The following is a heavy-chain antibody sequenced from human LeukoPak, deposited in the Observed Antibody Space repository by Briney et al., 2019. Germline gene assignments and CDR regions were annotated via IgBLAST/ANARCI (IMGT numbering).Heavy chain of an antibody. CDR2: ISGSGGST. CDR3: AKLGYCSSTSCTTNWFDP. Sequence: GGSLRLSCAASGFTFSSYGMHWVRQAPGKGLEWVSAISGSGGSTYYADSVKGRFTISRDNSKNTLYLQMNSLRAEDTAVYYCAKLGYCSSTSCTTNWFDPWGQGTLVTVSS. CDR1: GFTFSSYG. D-gene: IGHD2-2*01. V-gene: IGHV3-23*01. J-gene: IGHJ5*02.